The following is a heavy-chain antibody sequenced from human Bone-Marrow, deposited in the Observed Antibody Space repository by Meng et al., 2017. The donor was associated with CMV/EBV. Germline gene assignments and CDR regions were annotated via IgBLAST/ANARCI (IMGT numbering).Heavy chain of an antibody. V-gene: IGHV4-59*01. CDR2: IYYSGST. Sequence: QVQLQESGPGLVKPSETLSLTCTVSGGSISSYYWSWIRQPPGKGLEWIGYIYYSGSTNYNPSLKSRVTISVDTSKNQFSLKLSSVTAADTAVYYCASLNYYDSSGRLWFDPWGQGTLVTVSS. CDR3: ASLNYYDSSGRLWFDP. CDR1: GGSISSYY. D-gene: IGHD3-22*01. J-gene: IGHJ5*02.